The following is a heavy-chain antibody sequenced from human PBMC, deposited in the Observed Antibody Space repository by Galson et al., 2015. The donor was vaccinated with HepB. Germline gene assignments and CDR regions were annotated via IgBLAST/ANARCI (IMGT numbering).Heavy chain of an antibody. CDR3: AKERLRDFDWFSPFDD. J-gene: IGHJ4*02. CDR2: ISDDGSKK. Sequence: SLRLSCAAPGFIFRSYAMHWVRQVPGKGLEWVAVISDDGSKKYFAESVKGRFSISRENSKNTVYLQMNRLRAEDTAVNYCAKERLRDFDWFSPFDDWGQGTLFIVSS. CDR1: GFIFRSYA. V-gene: IGHV3-30*04. D-gene: IGHD3-9*01.